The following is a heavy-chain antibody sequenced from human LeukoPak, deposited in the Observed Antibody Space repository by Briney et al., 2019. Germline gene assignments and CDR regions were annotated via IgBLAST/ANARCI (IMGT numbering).Heavy chain of an antibody. J-gene: IGHJ3*02. Sequence: GESLKISCKGSGYSFTSYWIGWVRQMPGKGLEWMGIIYPGDSDTRYSPSFQGQVTISADKSISTAYLQWSSLKASDTAMYYCARHGLGAYDSSGYHSEGAFDIWGQGTMVTVSS. CDR1: GYSFTSYW. D-gene: IGHD3-22*01. CDR3: ARHGLGAYDSSGYHSEGAFDI. CDR2: IYPGDSDT. V-gene: IGHV5-51*01.